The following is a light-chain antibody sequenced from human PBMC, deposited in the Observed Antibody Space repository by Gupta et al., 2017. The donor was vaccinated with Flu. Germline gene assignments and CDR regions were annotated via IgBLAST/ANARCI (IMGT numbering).Light chain of an antibody. Sequence: QSPSTLLASVGDRVTITCRARHNGKQYVAWYHKKAGKPTRLLIYETSNLESGVPTMFSGRGSGTEAILTISRLQPDDVATYCCQHDDSNTFGQGTKLEIK. J-gene: IGKJ2*01. V-gene: IGKV1-5*03. CDR3: QHDDSNT. CDR2: ETS. CDR1: HNGKQY.